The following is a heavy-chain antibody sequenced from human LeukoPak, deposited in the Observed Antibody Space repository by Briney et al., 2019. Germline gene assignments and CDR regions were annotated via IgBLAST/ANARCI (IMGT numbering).Heavy chain of an antibody. V-gene: IGHV3-48*03. J-gene: IGHJ6*03. CDR3: AKTGYGDYVWGAYMRNYYYYYYMDV. Sequence: GGSLRLSCAASGFTFSSYEMNWVRQAPGKGLEWVSYISSSGSTIYYADSVKGRFTISRDNAKNSLYLQMNSLRAEDTAVYYCAKTGYGDYVWGAYMRNYYYYYYMDVWGKGTTVTVSS. CDR1: GFTFSSYE. CDR2: ISSSGSTI. D-gene: IGHD4-17*01.